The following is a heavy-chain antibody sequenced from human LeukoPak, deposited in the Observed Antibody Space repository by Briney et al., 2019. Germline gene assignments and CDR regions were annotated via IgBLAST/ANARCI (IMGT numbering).Heavy chain of an antibody. V-gene: IGHV4-59*01. D-gene: IGHD3-22*01. CDR1: GGSISSYY. CDR3: ARWGRDYYDSSAPPHWHFDL. CDR2: IYYSGST. Sequence: SETLSLTCTVSGGSISSYYWSWIRQPPGKGLEWIGYIYYSGSTNYNPSLKSRVTISVDTSKNQFSLKLSSVTAADTAVYYCARWGRDYYDSSAPPHWHFDLWGRGTLVTVSS. J-gene: IGHJ2*01.